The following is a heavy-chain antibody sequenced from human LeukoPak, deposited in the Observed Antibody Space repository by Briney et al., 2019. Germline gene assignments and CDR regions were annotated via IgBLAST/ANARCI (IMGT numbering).Heavy chain of an antibody. J-gene: IGHJ6*03. CDR2: ISGSGGST. D-gene: IGHD2-2*01. V-gene: IGHV3-23*01. CDR3: ARDCSSTSCWYYMDV. Sequence: PGGSLRLSCAASGFTFSSYAMSWVRQAPGKGLEWVSAISGSGGSTYYADSVKGRFTISRDNSKNTLYLQMNSLRAEDTAVYYCARDCSSTSCWYYMDVWGKGTTVTVSS. CDR1: GFTFSSYA.